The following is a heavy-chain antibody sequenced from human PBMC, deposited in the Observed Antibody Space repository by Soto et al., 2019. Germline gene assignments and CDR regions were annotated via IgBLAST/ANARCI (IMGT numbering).Heavy chain of an antibody. CDR3: ARGSDGDNVGFYYYAMDV. D-gene: IGHD4-17*01. CDR1: GASVSSGSYY. CDR2: VYYSGST. V-gene: IGHV4-61*01. Sequence: QVQLQESGPGVVKPSETLSLSCTVSGASVSSGSYYWSWIRQPPGKGLEWIGFVYYSGSTNYNPSLKSRVTISLDTAKNQFSLKLNSVTAADTAVYHCARGSDGDNVGFYYYAMDVWGQGTTVTVSS. J-gene: IGHJ6*02.